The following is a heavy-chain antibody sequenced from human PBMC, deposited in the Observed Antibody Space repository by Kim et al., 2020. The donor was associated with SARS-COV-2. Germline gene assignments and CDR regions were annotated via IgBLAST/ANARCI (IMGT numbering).Heavy chain of an antibody. CDR1: GGSFSGYY. CDR3: ARIEPYYYGSGRTLGGPGWFDP. CDR2: INHSGST. D-gene: IGHD3-10*01. V-gene: IGHV4-34*01. J-gene: IGHJ5*02. Sequence: SETLSLTCAVYGGSFSGYYWSWIRQPPGKGLEWIGEINHSGSTTYNPSLKSRVTISVDTSKNQFSLKLSSVTAADTAVYYCARIEPYYYGSGRTLGGPGWFDPWGQGTLVTVSS.